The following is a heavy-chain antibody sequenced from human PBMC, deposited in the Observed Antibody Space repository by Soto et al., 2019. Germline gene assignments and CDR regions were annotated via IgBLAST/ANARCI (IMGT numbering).Heavy chain of an antibody. CDR2: VYNSGNA. J-gene: IGHJ4*02. CDR3: ASCRLAAPGDYPFDS. V-gene: IGHV4-39*01. D-gene: IGHD4-17*01. Sequence: PSETLSLTCTVSGGSLSTSHYWGWIRQPPGKGLEWIGSVYNSGNAYFTPPLKSRVAISVDTSTQQLSLNLLSVTAADTAVYYCASCRLAAPGDYPFDSWGQGILVTVSS. CDR1: GGSLSTSHY.